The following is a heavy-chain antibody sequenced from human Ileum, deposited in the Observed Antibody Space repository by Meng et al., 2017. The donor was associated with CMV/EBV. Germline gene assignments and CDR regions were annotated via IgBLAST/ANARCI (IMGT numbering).Heavy chain of an antibody. J-gene: IGHJ6*02. CDR3: ARRGGMGLPGIDV. D-gene: IGHD3-16*01. V-gene: IGHV4-39*07. CDR1: GGSVSGTHFF. CDR2: IHFRGST. Sequence: GSLRLSCTVSGGSVSGTHFFWGWIRQPPGKGLEWIGGIHFRGSTYYNPSLKSRVAISVDMSMQHFSLTLTSVTAADTAVYYCARRGGMGLPGIDVWGQGTTVTVSS.